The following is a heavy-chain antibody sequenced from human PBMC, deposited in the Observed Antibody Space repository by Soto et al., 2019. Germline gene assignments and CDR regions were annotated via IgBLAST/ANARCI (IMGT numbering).Heavy chain of an antibody. CDR1: GGSFSSGDYY. CDR3: ASDSLAIFGGVEVYYYGMDV. J-gene: IGHJ6*02. D-gene: IGHD3-3*01. Sequence: PSETLSLTCTVSGGSFSSGDYYWSWFRQPPGKGLEWIGYIYYSGNTYYNPSLKRRVTTSVDTSKNQFSLKLSSVAAADTAVYYCASDSLAIFGGVEVYYYGMDVWGQGTTVTVSS. CDR2: IYYSGNT. V-gene: IGHV4-30-4*01.